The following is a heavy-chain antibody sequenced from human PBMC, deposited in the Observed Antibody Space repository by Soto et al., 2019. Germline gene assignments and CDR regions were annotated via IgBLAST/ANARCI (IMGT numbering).Heavy chain of an antibody. CDR3: SRRGYCSGGSCFSAAFDI. J-gene: IGHJ3*02. CDR2: IYPGDSDA. CDR1: GYSFTSYW. V-gene: IGHV5-51*01. D-gene: IGHD2-15*01. Sequence: GESLKISFKGSGYSFTSYWIGWVRQMPGKGLEWMGIIYPGDSDARYRPSFQGQVTISVDKSISTAYLQWSSLKASDTAMYYCSRRGYCSGGSCFSAAFDIWGQGTMVTVSS.